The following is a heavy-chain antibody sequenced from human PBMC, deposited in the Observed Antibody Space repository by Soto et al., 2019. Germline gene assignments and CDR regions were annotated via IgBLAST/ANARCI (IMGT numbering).Heavy chain of an antibody. J-gene: IGHJ4*02. CDR3: VRDEVTPPGLGCDC. D-gene: IGHD2-21*02. CDR1: DYSFSSYA. Sequence: QVQLVQSGAEVKKPGASVKVSCKASDYSFSSYAISWVRQAPGQGLEWMGWINPYNGNTNYAQKSKGSISMSTDTSSSSASMELRSLRFDATATYYCVRDEVTPPGLGCDCWGQGTLVTVSS. CDR2: INPYNGNT. V-gene: IGHV1-18*01.